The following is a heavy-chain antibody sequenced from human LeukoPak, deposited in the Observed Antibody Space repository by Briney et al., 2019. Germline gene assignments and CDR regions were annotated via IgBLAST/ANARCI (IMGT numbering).Heavy chain of an antibody. J-gene: IGHJ4*02. Sequence: ASVKVSCKASGGTFSSYAISWVRQAPGQGLEWMGGIIPIFGTANYAQKFQGRVTITADESTSTAYMELSSLRSEDTAVYYCARCAYYYDSSGYYYLSFDYWGQGTLVTASS. V-gene: IGHV1-69*13. CDR1: GGTFSSYA. CDR3: ARCAYYYDSSGYYYLSFDY. CDR2: IIPIFGTA. D-gene: IGHD3-22*01.